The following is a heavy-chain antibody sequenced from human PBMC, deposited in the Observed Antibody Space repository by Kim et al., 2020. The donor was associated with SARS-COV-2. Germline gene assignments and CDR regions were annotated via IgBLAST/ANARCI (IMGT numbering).Heavy chain of an antibody. J-gene: IGHJ3*02. Sequence: SETLSLTCTVSGGSVSSGSYYWSWIRQPPGKGLEWIGYIYYSGSTNYNPSLKSRVTISVDTSKNQFSLKLSSVTAADTAVYYCARTTQDIVVVGAFDIWGQGTMVTVSS. CDR3: ARTTQDIVVVGAFDI. CDR2: IYYSGST. V-gene: IGHV4-61*01. CDR1: GGSVSSGSYY. D-gene: IGHD2-2*01.